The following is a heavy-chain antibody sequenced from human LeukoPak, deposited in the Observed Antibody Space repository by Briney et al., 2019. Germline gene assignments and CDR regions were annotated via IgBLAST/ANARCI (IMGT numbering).Heavy chain of an antibody. Sequence: PGGSLRLSCAASGFIFDDYGMSWVRQAPGQGLEWVSGINWNGGSTGYADSVKGRFTISRDNAKNSLYLQMNSLRAEDAALYYCARRIVGATNWFDPWGQGTLVTVSS. J-gene: IGHJ5*02. V-gene: IGHV3-20*04. CDR2: INWNGGST. D-gene: IGHD1-26*01. CDR3: ARRIVGATNWFDP. CDR1: GFIFDDYG.